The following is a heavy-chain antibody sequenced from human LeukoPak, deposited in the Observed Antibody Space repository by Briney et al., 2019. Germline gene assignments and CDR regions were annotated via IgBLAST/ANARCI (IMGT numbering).Heavy chain of an antibody. CDR3: VRVFYERLSGALDAFDI. CDR1: GFTFSSYG. Sequence: GGSLRLSCAASGFTFSSYGMHWVRQAPGKGLEWVSYISSSSRTIFYTDSVRGRFTISRDNAKNSLYLQLNSLRAEDTAVYYCVRVFYERLSGALDAFDIWGHGTTVTVSS. CDR2: ISSSSRTI. J-gene: IGHJ3*02. D-gene: IGHD2/OR15-2a*01. V-gene: IGHV3-48*04.